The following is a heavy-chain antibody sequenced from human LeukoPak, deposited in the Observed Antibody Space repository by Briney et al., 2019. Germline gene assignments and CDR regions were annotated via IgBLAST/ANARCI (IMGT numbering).Heavy chain of an antibody. CDR1: GFTFSSYS. D-gene: IGHD6-19*01. CDR3: ARGSSSGWFLFDY. V-gene: IGHV3-48*04. Sequence: GGSLRLSCAASGFTFSSYSMNWVRQAPGKGLEWVSYISSSSTIYYADSVKGRFTISRDNAKNSLYLQMNSLRAEDTAVYYCARGSSSGWFLFDYWGQGTLVTVSS. CDR2: ISSSSTI. J-gene: IGHJ4*02.